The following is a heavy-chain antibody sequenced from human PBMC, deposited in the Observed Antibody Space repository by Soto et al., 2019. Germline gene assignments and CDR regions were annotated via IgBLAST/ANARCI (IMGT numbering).Heavy chain of an antibody. CDR2: ISAYNGST. D-gene: IGHD3-10*01. Sequence: ASVKVSCKASGYTFTSYGISWVRQAPGQGLEWMGWISAYNGSTNYAQKLQGRVTMTTDTSTSTAYMELRSLRSDDTAVYYCAREVGLWFGELKDYYYGMDVWGQGTTVTVSS. CDR1: GYTFTSYG. J-gene: IGHJ6*02. CDR3: AREVGLWFGELKDYYYGMDV. V-gene: IGHV1-18*01.